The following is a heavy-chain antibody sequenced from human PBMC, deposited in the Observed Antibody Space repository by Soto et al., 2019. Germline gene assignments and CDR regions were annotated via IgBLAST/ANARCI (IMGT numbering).Heavy chain of an antibody. D-gene: IGHD2-15*01. V-gene: IGHV1-69*01. CDR1: GGTFSSYA. J-gene: IGHJ5*02. CDR2: IIPIFGTA. Sequence: QVQLVQSGAEVKKPGSSVKVSCKASGGTFSSYAISWVRQAPGQGLEWMGGIIPIFGTANYAQKFQGRVTITADDSTSTAYMELRSLRSEDTAVYYCARDRVAARPPAFDPWGQGTLVTVSS. CDR3: ARDRVAARPPAFDP.